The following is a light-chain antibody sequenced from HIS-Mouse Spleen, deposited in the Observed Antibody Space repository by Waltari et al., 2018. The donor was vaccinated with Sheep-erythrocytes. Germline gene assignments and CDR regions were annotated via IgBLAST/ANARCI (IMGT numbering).Light chain of an antibody. CDR3: SSYTSSSTWV. Sequence: QSALTQPASVSGSPGQSITISCPGTSSDVGGYPYVSWYQQHPGKAPKLMIYEVSNRPSGVSNRFSGSKSGNTASLTISGLQAEDEADYYCSSYTSSSTWVFGGGTKLTVL. CDR2: EVS. CDR1: SSDVGGYPY. V-gene: IGLV2-14*01. J-gene: IGLJ3*02.